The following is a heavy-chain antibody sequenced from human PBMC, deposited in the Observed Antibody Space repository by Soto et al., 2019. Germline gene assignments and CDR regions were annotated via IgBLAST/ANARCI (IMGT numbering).Heavy chain of an antibody. D-gene: IGHD3-22*01. V-gene: IGHV4-59*01. CDR3: ARVYDSSGFDY. J-gene: IGHJ4*02. Sequence: SETLSLTCTVSGGSIRSYYWSWIRQPPGKGLEWIGYIYYSGSTNYNPSLKSRVTISVDTSKNQFSLKLSSVTAADTAVYYCARVYDSSGFDYWGQGTLVTVSS. CDR1: GGSIRSYY. CDR2: IYYSGST.